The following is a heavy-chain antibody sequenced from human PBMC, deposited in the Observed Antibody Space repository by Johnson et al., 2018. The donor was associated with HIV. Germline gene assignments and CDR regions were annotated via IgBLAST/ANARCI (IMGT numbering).Heavy chain of an antibody. J-gene: IGHJ3*02. CDR2: IGITGDT. CDR3: ARDRGAGHAFDI. V-gene: IGHV3-33*08. D-gene: IGHD3-10*01. Sequence: QVQLVESGGGVVQPGRSLRLSCAASGFTFSSYGMHWVRQAPGKGLEWVSGIGITGDTYYADSVKGRFTISRDNSKNTLYLQMNSLRAGDTAVYYCARDRGAGHAFDIWGHGTVVTVSS. CDR1: GFTFSSYG.